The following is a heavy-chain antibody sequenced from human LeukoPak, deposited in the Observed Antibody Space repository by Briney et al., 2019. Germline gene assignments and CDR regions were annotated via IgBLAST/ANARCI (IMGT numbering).Heavy chain of an antibody. CDR2: ISYDGSNK. D-gene: IGHD1-26*01. J-gene: IGHJ4*02. CDR3: AKDRVPWELLPADY. Sequence: GGSLRLSCAASGFTFSSYGMHWVRQAPGKGLEWVAVISYDGSNKYYVDSVKGRFTISRDNSKNTLYLQMNSLRAEDTAVYYCAKDRVPWELLPADYWGQGTLVTVSS. CDR1: GFTFSSYG. V-gene: IGHV3-30*18.